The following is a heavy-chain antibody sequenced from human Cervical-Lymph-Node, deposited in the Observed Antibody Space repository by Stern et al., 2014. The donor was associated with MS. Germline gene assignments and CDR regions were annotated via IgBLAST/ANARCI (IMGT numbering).Heavy chain of an antibody. Sequence: EDQLVESGGGLVQPGGSLRLSCAASGFTVSNNYMTWVRQGPGMGLEWVSLIYRGGNTYYADSVKGRFTISRDNSKNTLYLQMNSLRPEDTAVYYCATRNIGTRGYWGQGALVTVSS. D-gene: IGHD6-6*01. V-gene: IGHV3-66*02. J-gene: IGHJ4*02. CDR3: ATRNIGTRGY. CDR1: GFTVSNNY. CDR2: IYRGGNT.